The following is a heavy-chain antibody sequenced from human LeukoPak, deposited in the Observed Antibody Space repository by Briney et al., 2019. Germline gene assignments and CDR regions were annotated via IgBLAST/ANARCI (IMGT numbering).Heavy chain of an antibody. V-gene: IGHV4-39*01. Sequence: SETLSLTCTVSGGSISSSSYYWGWIRQPPGRGLEWIGSIYYSGSTYYNPSLKSRVTISVDTSKNQFSLKLSSVTAADTAVYYCARLYPNYYGSGYYFDYWGQGTLVTVSS. CDR2: IYYSGST. CDR1: GGSISSSSYY. J-gene: IGHJ4*02. D-gene: IGHD3-10*01. CDR3: ARLYPNYYGSGYYFDY.